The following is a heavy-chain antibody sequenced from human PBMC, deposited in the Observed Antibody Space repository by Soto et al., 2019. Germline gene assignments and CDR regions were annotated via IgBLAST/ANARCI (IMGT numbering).Heavy chain of an antibody. V-gene: IGHV3-23*01. D-gene: IGHD3-10*01. Sequence: PGGSLRLSCAASGFTFSNYAMSWFRQAPGKGLEWVSAIIGNGGTTYYADSVKGRFTISRDNSRNTVYLQMNSLRVEDTAVYYCAEGVIWFGELSPRGHGTVVTVSS. J-gene: IGHJ1*01. CDR3: AEGVIWFGELSP. CDR1: GFTFSNYA. CDR2: IIGNGGTT.